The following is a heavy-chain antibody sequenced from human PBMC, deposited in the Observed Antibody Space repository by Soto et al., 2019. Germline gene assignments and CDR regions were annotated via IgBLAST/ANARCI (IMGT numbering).Heavy chain of an antibody. CDR3: ARDPRLQYSFDY. J-gene: IGHJ4*02. D-gene: IGHD4-4*01. Sequence: SETLSLTCTVSGGSISSGDYYWSWIRQPPGKGLEWIGYIYYSGSTYYNPSLKSRVTISVDTSKNQFSLKLSSVTAADTAVYYCARDPRLQYSFDYWGQGTLVTVSS. CDR1: GGSISSGDYY. V-gene: IGHV4-30-4*01. CDR2: IYYSGST.